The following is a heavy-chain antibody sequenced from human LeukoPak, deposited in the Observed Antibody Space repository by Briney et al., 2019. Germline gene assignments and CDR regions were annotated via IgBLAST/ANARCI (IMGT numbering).Heavy chain of an antibody. D-gene: IGHD1-26*01. CDR2: IYYSGST. Sequence: PSETLSLTCTVSGGSISGSSYYWGWIRQPPGKGLQWIATIYYSGSTYYNPSLKSRVTISVDTSKNQFSLKLSSVTAADTAVYYCTGQSGYFGYWGQGTLVTVSS. CDR3: TGQSGYFGY. V-gene: IGHV4-39*01. J-gene: IGHJ4*02. CDR1: GGSISGSSYY.